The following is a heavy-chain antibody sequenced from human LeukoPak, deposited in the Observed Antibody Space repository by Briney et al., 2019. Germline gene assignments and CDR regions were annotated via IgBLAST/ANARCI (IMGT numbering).Heavy chain of an antibody. CDR2: IYYSGST. V-gene: IGHV4-59*01. J-gene: IGHJ4*02. Sequence: MPSETLSLTCTVSGGFISSYYWSWIRQPPGKGLEWIGYIYYSGSTNYNPSLKSRVTISVDTSKNQFSLKLSSVTAADTAVYYCARDRDDFWSGYYIPGFDYWGQGTLVTVSS. CDR1: GGFISSYY. CDR3: ARDRDDFWSGYYIPGFDY. D-gene: IGHD3-3*01.